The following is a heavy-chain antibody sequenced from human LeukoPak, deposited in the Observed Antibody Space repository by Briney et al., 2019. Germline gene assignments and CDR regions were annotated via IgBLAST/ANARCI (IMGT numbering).Heavy chain of an antibody. J-gene: IGHJ5*02. Sequence: GGSLRLSCAASGFTFSSYWMSWVRQAPGKGLEWVANIKQDGSEKYYVDSVKGRFTISRDNAKNSLYLQMNSLRAEDTAVYYCAGDRGYCSSTSCYWWFDPWGQGTLVTVSS. CDR2: IKQDGSEK. CDR1: GFTFSSYW. D-gene: IGHD2-2*01. CDR3: AGDRGYCSSTSCYWWFDP. V-gene: IGHV3-7*01.